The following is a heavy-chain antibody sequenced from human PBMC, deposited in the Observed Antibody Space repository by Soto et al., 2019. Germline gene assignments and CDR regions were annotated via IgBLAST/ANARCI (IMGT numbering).Heavy chain of an antibody. J-gene: IGHJ4*02. D-gene: IGHD2-15*01. V-gene: IGHV4-34*10. CDR1: GGSFRGYF. Sequence: SETLSLTCAVYGGSFRGYFWSWIRQPPGKGLEWIGEINHSGITSYSPALGSRVTTSVDTPKNQFSLRLRSVTAADTAIYYCARRFCSDSYCSYFDYWGRGTLVTVSS. CDR3: ARRFCSDSYCSYFDY. CDR2: INHSGIT.